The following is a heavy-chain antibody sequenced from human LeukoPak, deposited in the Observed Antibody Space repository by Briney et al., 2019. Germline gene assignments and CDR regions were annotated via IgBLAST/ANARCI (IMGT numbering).Heavy chain of an antibody. CDR2: INQGGSDK. CDR3: TRDRSRAEDD. J-gene: IGHJ4*02. D-gene: IGHD1-14*01. V-gene: IGHV3-7*01. CDR1: GFAFSGHW. Sequence: GGSLRLSCAASGFAFSGHWMRWVRQAPGKGLEWVANINQGGSDKYYVDSVKGRFTISRDNANNLLYLQMNSLRGEDTAVYYCTRDRSRAEDDWGQGTLVTVSS.